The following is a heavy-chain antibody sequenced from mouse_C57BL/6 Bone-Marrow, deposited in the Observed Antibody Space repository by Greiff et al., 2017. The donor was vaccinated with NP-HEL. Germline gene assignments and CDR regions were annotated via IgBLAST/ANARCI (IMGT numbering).Heavy chain of an antibody. CDR1: GFSLTSYG. CDR3: ARQEPTVVATRYAMDY. V-gene: IGHV2-6-1*01. J-gene: IGHJ4*01. D-gene: IGHD1-1*01. CDR2: IWSDGST. Sequence: VMLVESGPGLVAPSQSLSITCTVSGFSLTSYGVHWVRQPPGKGLEWLVVIWSDGSTTYNSALKSRLSISKDNSKSQVFLKMNSLQTDDTAMYYCARQEPTVVATRYAMDYWGQGTSVTVSS.